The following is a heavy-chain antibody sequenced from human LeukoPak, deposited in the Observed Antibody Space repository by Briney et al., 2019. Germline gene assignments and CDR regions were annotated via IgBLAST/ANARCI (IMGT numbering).Heavy chain of an antibody. J-gene: IGHJ3*02. Sequence: GGSLRLSCAASGFTVSSNYMSWVRQAPGKGLEWVSVIYSGGSTYYADSVKGRFTISRDNSKNTLYLQMNSLRAEDTAVYYCARASDYPNAFENRGQRNKVTVSS. D-gene: IGHD4-11*01. CDR2: IYSGGST. CDR3: ARASDYPNAFEN. V-gene: IGHV3-53*01. CDR1: GFTVSSNY.